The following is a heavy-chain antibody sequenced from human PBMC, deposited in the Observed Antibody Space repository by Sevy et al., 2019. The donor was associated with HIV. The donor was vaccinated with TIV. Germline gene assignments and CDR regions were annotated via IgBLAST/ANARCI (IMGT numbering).Heavy chain of an antibody. V-gene: IGHV5-51*01. CDR3: ARQQHDYSNYVGYYYFMDV. D-gene: IGHD4-4*01. CDR1: GYSFTSYW. Sequence: GESLKISCKGSGYSFTSYWIGWVRQMPGKGLEWMGIIYPGDSDTRYSPSFQGQVTISADKSISTAYLQWSSLKASDTGMYYCARQQHDYSNYVGYYYFMDVWGKGTTVTVSS. CDR2: IYPGDSDT. J-gene: IGHJ6*03.